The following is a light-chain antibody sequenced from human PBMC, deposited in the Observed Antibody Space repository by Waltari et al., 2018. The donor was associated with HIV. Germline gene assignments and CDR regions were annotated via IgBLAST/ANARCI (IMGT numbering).Light chain of an antibody. V-gene: IGLV1-40*01. J-gene: IGLJ2*01. CDR2: GNS. CDR3: QSYDSNLSGL. CDR1: SSNIRAGYD. Sequence: QSELTQPPSVSAAPGQRVNISCTGSSSNIRAGYDVHWYQQVPGRAPKVVIYGNSNRPSGVPDRFSGSKSGSSASLVITGLQSEDEADYYCQSYDSNLSGLFGGGTKVTVL.